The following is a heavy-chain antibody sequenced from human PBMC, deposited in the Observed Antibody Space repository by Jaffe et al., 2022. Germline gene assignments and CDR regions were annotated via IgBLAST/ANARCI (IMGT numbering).Heavy chain of an antibody. CDR3: ARDSEGIAAAGFPNWFDP. D-gene: IGHD6-13*01. V-gene: IGHV1-69*05. Sequence: QVQLVQSGAEVKKPGSSVKVSCKASGGTFSSYAISWVRQAPGQGLEWMGGIIPIFGTANYAQKFQGRVTITTDESTSTAYMELSSLRSEDTAVYYCARDSEGIAAAGFPNWFDPWGQGTLVTVSS. J-gene: IGHJ5*02. CDR2: IIPIFGTA. CDR1: GGTFSSYA.